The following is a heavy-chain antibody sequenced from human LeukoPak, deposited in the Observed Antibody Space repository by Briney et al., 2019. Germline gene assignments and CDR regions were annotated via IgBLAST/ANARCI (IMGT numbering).Heavy chain of an antibody. D-gene: IGHD2-8*02. J-gene: IGHJ4*02. Sequence: PGGSLRLFCAASGFTLSSYAMSWVRQARGKGREWVSAISRSGHSTFYADSVKGRFTISRDNSKNTLYLQMNSLRAEDTALYYCATYRQVLLPFESWGQGTLVTVSS. V-gene: IGHV3-23*01. CDR1: GFTLSSYA. CDR2: ISRSGHST. CDR3: ATYRQVLLPFES.